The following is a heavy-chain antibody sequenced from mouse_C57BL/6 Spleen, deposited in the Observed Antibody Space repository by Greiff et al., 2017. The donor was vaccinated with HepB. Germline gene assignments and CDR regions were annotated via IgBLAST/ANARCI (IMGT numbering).Heavy chain of an antibody. V-gene: IGHV5-9*01. CDR2: ISGGGGNT. CDR3: ARHPRYFDV. Sequence: DVMLVESGGGLVKPGGSLKLSCAASGFTFSSYTMSWVRQTPEKRLEWVATISGGGGNTYYPDSVKGRFTISRDNAKNTLYLQMSSLRSEDTALYYCARHPRYFDVWGTGTTVTVSS. CDR1: GFTFSSYT. J-gene: IGHJ1*03.